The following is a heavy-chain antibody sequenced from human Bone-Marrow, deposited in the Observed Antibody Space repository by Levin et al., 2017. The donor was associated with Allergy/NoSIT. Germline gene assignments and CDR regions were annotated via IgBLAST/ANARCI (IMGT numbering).Heavy chain of an antibody. CDR1: GDSISSSY. CDR2: IHNSGSS. J-gene: IGHJ5*02. V-gene: IGHV4-59*12. Sequence: SETLSLTCTASGDSISSSYWSWIRQPPGKGLEWIGYIHNSGSSNYNPSLKSRVTMSMDTSNNQFSLKMSSVTAADTAVYYCVRGSTGAYDPWGQGTLVTVSS. D-gene: IGHD1-14*01. CDR3: VRGSTGAYDP.